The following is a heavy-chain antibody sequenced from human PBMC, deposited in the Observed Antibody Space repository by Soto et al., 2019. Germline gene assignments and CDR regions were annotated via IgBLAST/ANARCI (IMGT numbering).Heavy chain of an antibody. V-gene: IGHV4-30-4*01. CDR3: AKGYCSGGSCRYNYYYYYGMDV. CDR2: IYYSGST. CDR1: GGSISSGDYY. D-gene: IGHD2-15*01. Sequence: QVQLQESGPGLVKPSQTLSLTCTVSGGSISSGDYYWSWIRQPPGKGLEWIGYIYYSGSTYYNPSLKSRVTISVDTSKHQFSLKLSSVTAADTAVYYCAKGYCSGGSCRYNYYYYYGMDVWGQGTTVTVSS. J-gene: IGHJ6*02.